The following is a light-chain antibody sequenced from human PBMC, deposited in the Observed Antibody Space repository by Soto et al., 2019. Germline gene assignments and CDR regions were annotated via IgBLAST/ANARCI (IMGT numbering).Light chain of an antibody. CDR2: DAS. CDR1: QSISSW. Sequence: DIQMTQSPSTLSASVGDRVTITCRASQSISSWLAWYQQKPGKAPKLLIYDASSLESGVPSRFSGSGSGTEFTLTISSLQPDDFATYYCQQYNSYSPFTFGQGTKVEIK. J-gene: IGKJ1*01. V-gene: IGKV1-5*01. CDR3: QQYNSYSPFT.